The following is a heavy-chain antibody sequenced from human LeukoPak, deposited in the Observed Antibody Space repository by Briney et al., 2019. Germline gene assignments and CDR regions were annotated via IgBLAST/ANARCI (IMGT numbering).Heavy chain of an antibody. CDR1: GGTFSSYA. V-gene: IGHV1-69*06. J-gene: IGHJ6*04. D-gene: IGHD3-10*01. CDR2: IIPIFGTA. CDR3: GRGSGSPLGGMDV. Sequence: ASVKVPCKASGGTFSSYAISWVRQAPGQGLEWMGGIIPIFGTANYAQKFQGRVTITADKSTSTAYMELSSLRSEDTAVYYCGRGSGSPLGGMDVWGKGTTVTVSS.